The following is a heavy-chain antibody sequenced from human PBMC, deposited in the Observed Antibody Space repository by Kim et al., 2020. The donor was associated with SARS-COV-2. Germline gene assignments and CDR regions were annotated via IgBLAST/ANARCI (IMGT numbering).Heavy chain of an antibody. J-gene: IGHJ6*02. D-gene: IGHD2-15*01. CDR2: IYYSGST. Sequence: SETLSLTCTVSGGSISSSSYYWGWIRQPPGKGLEWIGSIYYSGSTYYNPSLKSRVTISVDTSKNQFSLKLSSVTAADTAVYYCARHLRYCSGGSCYLVYYYYYYGMDVWGQGTTVTVSS. V-gene: IGHV4-39*01. CDR1: GGSISSSSYY. CDR3: ARHLRYCSGGSCYLVYYYYYYGMDV.